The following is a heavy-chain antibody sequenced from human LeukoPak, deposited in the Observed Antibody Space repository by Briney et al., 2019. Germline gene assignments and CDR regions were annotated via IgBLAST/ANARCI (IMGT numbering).Heavy chain of an antibody. CDR1: GGTFSSYA. V-gene: IGHV1-69*06. Sequence: EASVKVSCKASGGTFSSYAISWVRQAPGQGLEWMGGIIPIFGTANYAQKFQGRVTITADRSTSAAYMELSSVRSDDTSVYYCARDAADNWFDPWGQGTLVTVSS. CDR2: IIPIFGTA. J-gene: IGHJ5*02. CDR3: ARDAADNWFDP.